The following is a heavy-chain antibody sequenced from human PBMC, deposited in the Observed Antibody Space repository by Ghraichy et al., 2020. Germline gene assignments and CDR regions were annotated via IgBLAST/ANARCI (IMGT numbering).Heavy chain of an antibody. CDR1: GYTFTGHS. Sequence: ASVKVSGRASGYTFTGHSMHWVRLAPGQGPEWLGWINPKNGATNYGQKIEGRVAMTRDTSISTVYMELSRLRFDDTAVYYCARDPRYYASGKWDVWGQGTTVTVSS. J-gene: IGHJ6*02. CDR3: ARDPRYYASGKWDV. CDR2: INPKNGAT. V-gene: IGHV1-2*02. D-gene: IGHD3-10*01.